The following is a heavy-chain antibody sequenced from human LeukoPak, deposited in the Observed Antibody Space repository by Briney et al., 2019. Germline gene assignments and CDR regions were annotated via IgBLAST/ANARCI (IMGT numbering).Heavy chain of an antibody. Sequence: TSETLSLTCAVSGGSISSSSYYWGWIRRPPGKGLEWIGSIYYSGSTYYNPSLKSRVTISVDTSKNQFSLKLSSVTAADTAVYYCASMVIREDYFDYWGQGTLVTVSS. CDR2: IYYSGST. V-gene: IGHV4-39*01. CDR3: ASMVIREDYFDY. CDR1: GGSISSSSYY. J-gene: IGHJ4*02. D-gene: IGHD3-10*01.